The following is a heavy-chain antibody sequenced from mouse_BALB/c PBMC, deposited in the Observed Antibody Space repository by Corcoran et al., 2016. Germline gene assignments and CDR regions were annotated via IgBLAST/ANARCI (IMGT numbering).Heavy chain of an antibody. D-gene: IGHD6-1*01. CDR3: ARAPLHYYAMDY. J-gene: IGHJ4*01. CDR1: GYTFTNYG. CDR2: INTYTGEP. V-gene: IGHV9-3-1*01. Sequence: QTQLVQSGHELKKPGETVKISCKASGYTFTNYGMNWVKQAPGKGLKWMGWINTYTGEPTYADDFKGRFAFSLETSASTAYLQINNLKNEDTATYFCARAPLHYYAMDYWGQGTSVTVSS.